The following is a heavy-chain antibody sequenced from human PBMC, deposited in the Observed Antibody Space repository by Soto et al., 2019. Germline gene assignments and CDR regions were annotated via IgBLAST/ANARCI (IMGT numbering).Heavy chain of an antibody. V-gene: IGHV2-5*02. J-gene: IGHJ6*02. CDR3: AHYDRDYYYYGMDV. D-gene: IGHD3-22*01. CDR2: IYWDDDK. Sequence: ITLKESGPTLVKPTQTPTLTCTFSGFSLSTSGVGVGWIRQPPGKALEWLALIYWDDDKRYSPSLKSRLTITKDTSKNQVVLTMTNMDPVDTATYYCAHYDRDYYYYGMDVWGQGTTVTVSS. CDR1: GFSLSTSGVG.